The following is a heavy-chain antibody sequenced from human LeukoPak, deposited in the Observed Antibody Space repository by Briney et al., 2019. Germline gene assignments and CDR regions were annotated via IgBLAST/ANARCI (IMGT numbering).Heavy chain of an antibody. D-gene: IGHD1-1*01. Sequence: GGSLRLSCAASEFTFSSYGMHWVRQAPGKGLEWVAVISYDGSNKYYADSVKGRFSISRDNSKNTLYLQMDSLRGEDTAVYYCAKDGRVLAPTPPYYIDYWGQGTLVTVSS. CDR3: AKDGRVLAPTPPYYIDY. CDR1: EFTFSSYG. J-gene: IGHJ4*02. CDR2: ISYDGSNK. V-gene: IGHV3-30*18.